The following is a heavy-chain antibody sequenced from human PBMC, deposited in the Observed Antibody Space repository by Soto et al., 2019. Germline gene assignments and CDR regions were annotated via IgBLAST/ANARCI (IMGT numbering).Heavy chain of an antibody. CDR3: ARGARNYYYFDY. D-gene: IGHD1-7*01. CDR2: IKFDGSIT. J-gene: IGHJ4*02. CDR1: GFTFSNYW. Sequence: DVQVVESGGRLVQPGGSLRLSCAASGFTFSNYWLHWVRQTPGKGLVWVSRIKFDGSITNYADSVKGRVTLSRDNAKNTVYVQMDSLRADDTAVYYCARGARNYYYFDYWGQGTLVTVSS. V-gene: IGHV3-74*01.